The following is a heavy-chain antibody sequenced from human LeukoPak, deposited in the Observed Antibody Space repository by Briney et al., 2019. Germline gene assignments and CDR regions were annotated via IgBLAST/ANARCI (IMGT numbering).Heavy chain of an antibody. Sequence: SETLSLTCAVYGGSFSGYYWSWIRQPPGKGLEWIGEINHSGSTNYNPSLKSRVTISVDTSKSQFALKLSSVTAADTAVYYCARGQAFDLWGRGTLVTVSS. CDR1: GGSFSGYY. J-gene: IGHJ2*01. CDR3: ARGQAFDL. V-gene: IGHV4-34*01. CDR2: INHSGST.